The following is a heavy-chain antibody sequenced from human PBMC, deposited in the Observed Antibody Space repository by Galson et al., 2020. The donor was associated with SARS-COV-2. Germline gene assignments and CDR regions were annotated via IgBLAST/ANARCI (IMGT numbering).Heavy chain of an antibody. V-gene: IGHV3-33*01. CDR2: IFYDGSDK. CDR1: GFTFSSHA. J-gene: IGHJ4*02. Sequence: GESLKISCAASGFTFSSHAMHWVRQAPGKGLEWVAQIFYDGSDKYYADSVKGRFTISRDSSKNTVYLQMNNLRVDDTAVYFCARDGQSSSGWAFDYWGQGTLVTVSS. CDR3: ARDGQSSSGWAFDY. D-gene: IGHD6-19*01.